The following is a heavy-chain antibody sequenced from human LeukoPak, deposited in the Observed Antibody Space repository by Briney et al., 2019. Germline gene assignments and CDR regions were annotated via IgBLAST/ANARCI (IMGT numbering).Heavy chain of an antibody. D-gene: IGHD3-22*01. CDR3: AKDYYDSSGYLDDFDI. Sequence: GGSLRLSCAASGFTFSSYGMHWVRQAPGKGLEWVAVIWYDGSNKYYVDSVKGRFTISRDNSKNTLYLQMNTLRAEDTAVYYCAKDYYDSSGYLDDFDIWGQGTMVTVSS. V-gene: IGHV3-30*02. J-gene: IGHJ3*02. CDR2: IWYDGSNK. CDR1: GFTFSSYG.